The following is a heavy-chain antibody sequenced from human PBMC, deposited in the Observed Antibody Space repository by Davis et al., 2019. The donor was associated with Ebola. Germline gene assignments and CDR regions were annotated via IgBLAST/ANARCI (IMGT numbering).Heavy chain of an antibody. J-gene: IGHJ4*02. Sequence: LRLSCTVSGGSISSGGYYWSWIRQHPGKGLEWIGYIYYSGSTYYNPSLKSRVTISVDTSKNQFSLKLSSVTAADTAVYYCARGLYGWYYFDYWGQGTLVTVSS. V-gene: IGHV4-31*03. D-gene: IGHD6-19*01. CDR2: IYYSGST. CDR3: ARGLYGWYYFDY. CDR1: GGSISSGGYY.